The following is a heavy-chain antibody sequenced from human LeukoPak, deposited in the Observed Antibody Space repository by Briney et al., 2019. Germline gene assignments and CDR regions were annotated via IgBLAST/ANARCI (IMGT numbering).Heavy chain of an antibody. J-gene: IGHJ4*02. CDR2: IKQDGGEK. D-gene: IGHD6-13*01. CDR3: AREWQGGIAAAGTRIEGDY. CDR1: GFSVSGYW. V-gene: IGHV3-7*01. Sequence: PGGSLRLSCAVSGFSVSGYWMTWVRQAPGKGLEWVANIKQDGGEKNYVDSVKGRFTISRDNAENSLSLQMNSLRVEDTAVYYCAREWQGGIAAAGTRIEGDYWGQGTLVAVSS.